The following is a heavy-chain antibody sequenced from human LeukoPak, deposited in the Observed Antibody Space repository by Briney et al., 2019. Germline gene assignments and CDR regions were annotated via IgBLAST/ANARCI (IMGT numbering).Heavy chain of an antibody. J-gene: IGHJ4*02. CDR1: GGSISSGGYY. V-gene: IGHV4-31*03. CDR3: ARGSRWLQLNY. Sequence: SQTLSLTCTVSGGSISSGGYYWSWIRQHPGEGLEWIGYIYYSGSTYYNPSLKSRVTISVDTSKNQFSLKLSSVTAADTAVYYCARGSRWLQLNYWGQGTLVTVSS. D-gene: IGHD5-12*01. CDR2: IYYSGST.